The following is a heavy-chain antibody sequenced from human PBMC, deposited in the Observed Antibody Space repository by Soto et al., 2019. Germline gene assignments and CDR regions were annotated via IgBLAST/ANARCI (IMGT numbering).Heavy chain of an antibody. CDR3: ARVSGYYYGSGSYYPYYYYGMDV. V-gene: IGHV4-34*01. CDR1: GGSFSGYY. Sequence: SETLSLTCAVYGGSFSGYYWSWIRQPPGKGLEWIGEINHSGSTNYNPSLKGRVTISVDTSKNQFSLKLSSVTAADTAVYYCARVSGYYYGSGSYYPYYYYGMDVWGQGTTVTVSS. D-gene: IGHD3-10*01. CDR2: INHSGST. J-gene: IGHJ6*02.